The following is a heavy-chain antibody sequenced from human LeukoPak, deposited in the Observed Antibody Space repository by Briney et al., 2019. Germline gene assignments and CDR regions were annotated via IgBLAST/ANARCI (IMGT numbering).Heavy chain of an antibody. D-gene: IGHD2-2*01. CDR3: ERMYSTSWYVNQ. Sequence: PSKTLSLTCAVSGYSISSGYYWGWIRQPPGKGLEWIGTFHNTGAFYYNPSLKSRVTISADMSKNQFSLNLRSVTAADTAMYYCERMYSTSWYVNQWGPGTLVTVSS. CDR1: GYSISSGYY. J-gene: IGHJ4*02. CDR2: FHNTGAF. V-gene: IGHV4-38-2*01.